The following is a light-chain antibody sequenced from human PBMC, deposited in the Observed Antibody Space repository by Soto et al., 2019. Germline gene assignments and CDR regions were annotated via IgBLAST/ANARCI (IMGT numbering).Light chain of an antibody. Sequence: QSVLTQPPSAPGTPGQRVTISCSGSSSNIGSNYVNWYQQLPGAAPRLLIFSNDQRPSGVPDRFSGSKSATSASLAISGLQSEDEADYYCSSFVGAPVIFGGGTQLTVL. CDR2: SND. CDR1: SSNIGSNY. V-gene: IGLV1-44*01. CDR3: SSFVGAPVI. J-gene: IGLJ2*01.